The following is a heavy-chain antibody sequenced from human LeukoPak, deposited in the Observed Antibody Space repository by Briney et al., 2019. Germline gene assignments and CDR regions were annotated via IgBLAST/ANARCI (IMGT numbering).Heavy chain of an antibody. CDR2: ISGSGGST. J-gene: IGHJ4*02. Sequence: PGGSLRLSCAASGFTFSSYAMSWVRQAPGKGLEWVSSISGSGGSTYYADSVKGRFTISRDNSKDTLYLQMNSLRAEDTAVYYCAKEYCSTTNCLGDWGLGTLVTVSS. V-gene: IGHV3-23*01. CDR1: GFTFSSYA. CDR3: AKEYCSTTNCLGD. D-gene: IGHD2-2*01.